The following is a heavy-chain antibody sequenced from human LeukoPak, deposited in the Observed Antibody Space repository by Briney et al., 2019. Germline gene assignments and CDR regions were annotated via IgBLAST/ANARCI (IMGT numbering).Heavy chain of an antibody. CDR3: AKDRAGVSGALSYFQH. Sequence: GGSLRLSCAASGFTFSSYAMSWVRQAPGKGLEWISAISGSGGSTYYADSVKGRFTISRDNSKNTLYLQMNSLRAEDTAVYYCAKDRAGVSGALSYFQHWGQGTLVTVSS. CDR1: GFTFSSYA. V-gene: IGHV3-23*01. J-gene: IGHJ1*01. D-gene: IGHD3-10*01. CDR2: ISGSGGST.